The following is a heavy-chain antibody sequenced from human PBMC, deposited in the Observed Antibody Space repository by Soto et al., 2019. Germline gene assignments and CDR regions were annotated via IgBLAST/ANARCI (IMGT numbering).Heavy chain of an antibody. J-gene: IGHJ4*02. V-gene: IGHV4-34*01. Sequence: QVQLQQWGAGLLKPSETLSLTCAVYGGSFSGYYWTWIRQPPGTGLEWIVEINHSGSTNYNPSLKXXVTISVDTSKNQFSLKLTSVTAADTAVYYCARDKITGLFDYWGQGTLVTVSS. CDR1: GGSFSGYY. CDR2: INHSGST. D-gene: IGHD2-8*02. CDR3: ARDKITGLFDY.